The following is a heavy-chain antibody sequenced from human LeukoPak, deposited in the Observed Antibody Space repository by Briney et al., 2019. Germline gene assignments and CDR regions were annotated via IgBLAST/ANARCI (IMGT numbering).Heavy chain of an antibody. D-gene: IGHD3-10*01. CDR3: ARGLSAWFGELLYYFDY. Sequence: SETLSLTCAVYGGSFSGYYWSWIRQPPGKGLEWIGEINHSGSTNYSPSLKSRVTISVDTSKNQFSLKLSSVTAADTAVYYCARGLSAWFGELLYYFDYWGQGTLVTVSS. CDR1: GGSFSGYY. CDR2: INHSGST. J-gene: IGHJ4*02. V-gene: IGHV4-34*01.